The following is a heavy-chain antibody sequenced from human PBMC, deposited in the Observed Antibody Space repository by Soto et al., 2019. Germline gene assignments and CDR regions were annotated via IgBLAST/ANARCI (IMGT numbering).Heavy chain of an antibody. J-gene: IGHJ6*03. CDR1: EFTSSRYA. CDR2: ISGTGDST. V-gene: IGHV3-23*01. CDR3: AKYAGIYYHYYYMDV. D-gene: IGHD6-13*01. Sequence: EVQLLESGGGLVQPGGSLRLSCAGSEFTSSRYALSWVRQAPGEGLEWVSGISGTGDSTYYADSVKGRFTVSRDNSKNTLYLQMHSLRAEDTAVYYCAKYAGIYYHYYYMDVWGKGTTVTVSS.